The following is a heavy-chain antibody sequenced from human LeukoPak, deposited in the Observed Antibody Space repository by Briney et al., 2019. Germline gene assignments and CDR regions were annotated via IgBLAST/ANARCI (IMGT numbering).Heavy chain of an antibody. CDR3: ARDRPAYSSGWDY. V-gene: IGHV3-7*01. J-gene: IGHJ4*02. CDR1: GFTFSSYG. CDR2: IKQDGSEK. D-gene: IGHD6-19*01. Sequence: GGSLRLSCAASGFTFSSYGMHWVRQAPGKGLERVANIKQDGSEKYYVDSVKGRFTISRDNAKNSLYLQMNSLRAEDTAVYYCARDRPAYSSGWDYWGQGTLVTVSS.